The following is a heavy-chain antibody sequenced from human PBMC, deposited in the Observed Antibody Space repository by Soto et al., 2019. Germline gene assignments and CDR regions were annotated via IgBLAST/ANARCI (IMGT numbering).Heavy chain of an antibody. Sequence: QVQLVESGGGLVKPGGSLRLSCAASGFTFSDYYMSWIRQAPGKGLEWVSYISSSSSYTNYADSVKGRFTISRDNAKNSLYLQMNSLRAEDTAVYYCATFTVVVVAATGGLGYWGQGTLVTVSS. CDR2: ISSSSSYT. CDR3: ATFTVVVVAATGGLGY. V-gene: IGHV3-11*06. D-gene: IGHD2-15*01. CDR1: GFTFSDYY. J-gene: IGHJ4*02.